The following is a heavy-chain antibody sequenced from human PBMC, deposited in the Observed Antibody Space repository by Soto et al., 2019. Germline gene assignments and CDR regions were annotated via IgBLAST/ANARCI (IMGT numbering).Heavy chain of an antibody. CDR1: GGSISSSSYY. V-gene: IGHV4-39*01. J-gene: IGHJ6*02. CDR3: ARRGRGSYPHYYYYGMDV. CDR2: IYYSGST. D-gene: IGHD1-26*01. Sequence: SETLSLTCTVSGGSISSSSYYWGWIRQPPGKGLEWIGSIYYSGSTYYNPSLKSRVTISVDTSKNQFSLKLSSVTAADTAVYYCARRGRGSYPHYYYYGMDVWGQGTTVTVSS.